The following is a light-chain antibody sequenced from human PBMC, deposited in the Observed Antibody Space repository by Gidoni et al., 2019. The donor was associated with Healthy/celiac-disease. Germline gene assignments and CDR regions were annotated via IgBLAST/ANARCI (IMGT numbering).Light chain of an antibody. Sequence: DIQMTQSPSTLSASVGDRVTITCRASQSISSWLAWYQQKPGKAPKLLIYDASSLESGVPSRFSGSGSGTEFTLTISSLQPDDFATYYCQQYNSYSPLTFXXXTKVEIK. CDR1: QSISSW. CDR2: DAS. V-gene: IGKV1-5*01. CDR3: QQYNSYSPLT. J-gene: IGKJ1*01.